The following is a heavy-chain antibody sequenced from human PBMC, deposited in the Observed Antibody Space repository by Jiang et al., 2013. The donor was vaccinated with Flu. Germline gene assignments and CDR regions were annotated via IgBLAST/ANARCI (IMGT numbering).Heavy chain of an antibody. V-gene: IGHV4-38-2*02. CDR3: ARDALPYPRLVDVSSYFDF. D-gene: IGHD3-16*01. CDR1: DYSIGSGHY. CDR2: MYHSGST. J-gene: IGHJ4*02. Sequence: LLKPSETLSLTCTVSDYSIGSGHYWAWIRQPPGQGLEWIGSMYHSGSTYINPSLMSRVTISFDTPKNQFSLRLTSVTAADTAVYYCARDALPYPRLVDVSSYFDFWGQG.